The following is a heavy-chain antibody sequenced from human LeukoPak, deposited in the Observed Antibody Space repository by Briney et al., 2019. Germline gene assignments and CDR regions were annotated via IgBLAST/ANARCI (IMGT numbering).Heavy chain of an antibody. CDR3: ASTQWLAPDYYYYYYMDV. J-gene: IGHJ6*03. D-gene: IGHD6-19*01. CDR1: GYTFTGYY. CDR2: INPNSGGT. Sequence: RASVKVSCKASGYTFTGYYMHWVRQAPGQGLEWMGWINPNSGGTNYAQKFQGRVTMTRDTSISTAYMELSRLRSDDTAVYYCASTQWLAPDYYYYYYMDVWGKGTTVTVSS. V-gene: IGHV1-2*02.